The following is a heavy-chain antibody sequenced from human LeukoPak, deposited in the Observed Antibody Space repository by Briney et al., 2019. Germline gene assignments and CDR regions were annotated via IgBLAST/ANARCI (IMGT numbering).Heavy chain of an antibody. CDR3: ARGGQWFDP. CDR2: IYTSETT. V-gene: IGHV4-4*07. Sequence: SETLSLTCTVFVDSISGSSWTWIRQPAGKGLEWIGRIYTSETTNYNPSLKSRVTMSVDTSKNEIYLRLSSVTAADTAVYYCARGGQWFDPWGQGTLVTVSS. CDR1: VDSISGSS. J-gene: IGHJ5*02.